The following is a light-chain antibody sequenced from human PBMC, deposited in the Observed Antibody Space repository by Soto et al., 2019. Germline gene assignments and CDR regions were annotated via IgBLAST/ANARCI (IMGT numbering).Light chain of an antibody. CDR2: DAS. V-gene: IGKV1-5*01. CDR3: QQYSSYSDGA. J-gene: IGKJ1*01. CDR1: QSISSW. Sequence: DIQMTQSPSTLSASVGDRVTITCRASQSISSWLAWYQQKPGKAPKLLIYDASSLESGVPSRFSGSGSGTEFTLTISSLQPDDFATYYCQQYSSYSDGAFGQGTKVEIK.